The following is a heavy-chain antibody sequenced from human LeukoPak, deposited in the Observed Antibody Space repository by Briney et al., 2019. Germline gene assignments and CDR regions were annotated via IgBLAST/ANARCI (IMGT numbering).Heavy chain of an antibody. D-gene: IGHD2-2*01. Sequence: ASVKVSCKASGYTFTSYGISWARQAPGQGLERMGWISAYNGNTNYAQKLQGRVTMTTDTSTSTAYMELRSLRSDDTAVYYCARDAYLYCSSTSCYYNYWGQGTLVTVSS. CDR3: ARDAYLYCSSTSCYYNY. V-gene: IGHV1-18*01. J-gene: IGHJ4*01. CDR1: GYTFTSYG. CDR2: ISAYNGNT.